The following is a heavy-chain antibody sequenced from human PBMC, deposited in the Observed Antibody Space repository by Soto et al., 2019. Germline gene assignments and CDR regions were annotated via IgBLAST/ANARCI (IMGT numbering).Heavy chain of an antibody. Sequence: SQTLSLTCAISGDSVSSNSAAWNLIRQSPSRGLEWLGRTYYRSKWYNDYAVSVKSRITINPDTSKNQFSLKLSSVTAADTAVYYCARAIYSYGYPGYYYGMDVWGQGTTVTVSS. CDR3: ARAIYSYGYPGYYYGMDV. V-gene: IGHV6-1*01. CDR2: TYYRSKWYN. D-gene: IGHD5-18*01. J-gene: IGHJ6*02. CDR1: GDSVSSNSAA.